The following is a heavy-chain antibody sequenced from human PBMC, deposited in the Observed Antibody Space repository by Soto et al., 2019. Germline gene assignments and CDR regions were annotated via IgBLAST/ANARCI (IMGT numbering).Heavy chain of an antibody. D-gene: IGHD1-1*01. V-gene: IGHV3-9*01. CDR2: ISWNSGSI. J-gene: IGHJ3*02. Sequence: GGSLRLSCAASGFTFDDYAMHWVRQAPGKGLEWVSGISWNSGSIGYADSVKGRFTISRDNAKNSLYLQMNSLRAEDTALYYCAKDFVQLERRIRGLNAFDIWGQGTMVTVSS. CDR3: AKDFVQLERRIRGLNAFDI. CDR1: GFTFDDYA.